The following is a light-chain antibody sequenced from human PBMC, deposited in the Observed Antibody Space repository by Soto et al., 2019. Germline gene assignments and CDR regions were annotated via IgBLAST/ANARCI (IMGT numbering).Light chain of an antibody. CDR2: DAS. CDR3: QQYGDSPGA. J-gene: IGKJ3*01. Sequence: IVLTQSPGTLSLSPGERATLSCRASQSVGRSTFAWYQQSPGQAPRLLIDDASSRATGIPDRFSGSWSGTDFTLTINGLEPEDFAVYYCQQYGDSPGAFGPVTKVDI. CDR1: QSVGRST. V-gene: IGKV3-20*01.